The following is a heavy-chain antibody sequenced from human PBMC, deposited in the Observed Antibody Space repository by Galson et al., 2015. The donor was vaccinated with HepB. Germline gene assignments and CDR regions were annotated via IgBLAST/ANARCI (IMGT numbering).Heavy chain of an antibody. J-gene: IGHJ1*01. CDR3: ATSGDGADFQH. D-gene: IGHD3-10*01. CDR2: ISRGSHYK. Sequence: SLRLSCAASGFTFSSQSMNWVRQAPGKGLDWVSSISRGSHYKYYADSVKGRLTISRDNAKNSLYLQMNSLRAEDTAVYYCATSGDGADFQHWGQGTLVIVSS. CDR1: GFTFSSQS. V-gene: IGHV3-21*01.